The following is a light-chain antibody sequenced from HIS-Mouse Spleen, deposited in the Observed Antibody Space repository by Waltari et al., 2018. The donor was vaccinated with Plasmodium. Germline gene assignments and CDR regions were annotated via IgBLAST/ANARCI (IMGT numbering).Light chain of an antibody. CDR2: GKN. CDR1: SLRSYH. Sequence: SSELTQDPAVSVALGQTVRITCQGDSLRSYHASWYQQKPGQAPVIVIYGKNNRPSGIPDRFSGSSSGNTASLTITGAQAEDEADYYCNSRDSSGNHVVFGGGTKLTVL. V-gene: IGLV3-19*01. J-gene: IGLJ2*01. CDR3: NSRDSSGNHVV.